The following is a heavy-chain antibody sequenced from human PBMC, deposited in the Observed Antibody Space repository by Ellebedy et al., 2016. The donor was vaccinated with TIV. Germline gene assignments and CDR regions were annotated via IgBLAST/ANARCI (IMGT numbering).Heavy chain of an antibody. D-gene: IGHD3-9*01. V-gene: IGHV3-74*01. CDR2: INSDGSST. CDR1: GFAFSSNW. CDR3: ARWDFDSFNAFDI. J-gene: IGHJ3*02. Sequence: PGGSLRLSCGASGFAFSSNWMYWVRQVPGKGLMWVSRINSDGSSTRYADSAKGRFTISRDNAKNTLYLEMNSLRAEDTAVYYCARWDFDSFNAFDIWGQGTMVTVSS.